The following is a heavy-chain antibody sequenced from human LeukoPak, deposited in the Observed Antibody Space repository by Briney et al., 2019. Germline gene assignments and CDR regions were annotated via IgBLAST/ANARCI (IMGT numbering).Heavy chain of an antibody. D-gene: IGHD3-22*01. J-gene: IGHJ4*02. CDR3: ARCPESSGYYYELDS. V-gene: IGHV3-30*04. CDR1: GFTFTTYA. Sequence: AGGSLRLSCAASGFTFTTYAMHWVRQAPGKGLEWVAVISYHGNNKYYADSVKGRFTISRDNSKNTLYLQMNSLRAEDTAVYYCARCPESSGYYYELDSWGQGTLVTVSS. CDR2: ISYHGNNK.